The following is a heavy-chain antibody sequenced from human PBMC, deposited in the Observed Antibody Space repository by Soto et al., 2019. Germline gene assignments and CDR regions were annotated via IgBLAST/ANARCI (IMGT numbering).Heavy chain of an antibody. CDR1: GFTFSGSA. V-gene: IGHV3-73*01. Sequence: GSLRLSCAASGFTFSGSAMHWVRQASGKGLEWVGRIRSKTNKYATTYAASVKGRFTISRDDSKNTAYLQMNSLKTEDTAMYYCTTQEIVGATGYWGQGTLVTVSS. CDR3: TTQEIVGATGY. J-gene: IGHJ4*02. D-gene: IGHD1-26*01. CDR2: IRSKTNKYAT.